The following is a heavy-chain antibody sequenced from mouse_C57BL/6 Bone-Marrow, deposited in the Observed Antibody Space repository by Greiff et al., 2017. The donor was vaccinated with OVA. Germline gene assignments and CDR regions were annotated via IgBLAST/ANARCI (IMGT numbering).Heavy chain of an antibody. D-gene: IGHD1-1*01. Sequence: QVQLKESGAELVRPGASVKLSCKASGYTFTDYSINWVKQRPGQGLEWIARIYPGSGNTYYNEKFKGKATLTAEKSSSTAYMQLSSLTSEDSAVYFCARGATVVATRVEDYWGQGTSVTVSS. V-gene: IGHV1-76*01. CDR1: GYTFTDYS. J-gene: IGHJ4*01. CDR3: ARGATVVATRVEDY. CDR2: IYPGSGNT.